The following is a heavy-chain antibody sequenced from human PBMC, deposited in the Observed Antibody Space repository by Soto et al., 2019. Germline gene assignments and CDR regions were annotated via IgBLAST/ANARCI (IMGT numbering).Heavy chain of an antibody. Sequence: QAQLQESGPGLVKTSETLSLTCTVSDGSVSSGNYYWTWIRQPPGKGLEWIGYIHSSGSTLYNPYLKSRVFISVDTSMNQFSLKLTSVTAADTALYFCARDSLALFDSWGQGTLVTVSS. J-gene: IGHJ4*02. CDR3: ARDSLALFDS. D-gene: IGHD5-12*01. CDR2: IHSSGST. V-gene: IGHV4-61*01. CDR1: DGSVSSGNYY.